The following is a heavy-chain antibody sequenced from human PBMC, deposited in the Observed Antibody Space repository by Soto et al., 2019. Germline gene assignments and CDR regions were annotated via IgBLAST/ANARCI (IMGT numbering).Heavy chain of an antibody. V-gene: IGHV3-48*01. D-gene: IGHD6-13*01. CDR2: ITSSGTTV. CDR1: GFTFSSYS. Sequence: EVHLVESGGGLVQPGGSLRLSCAASGFTFSSYSLNWVRQAPGKGLEWVSYITSSGTTVYYADSVRGRFTISRDNAKNSLYLQMNSPRADDTAVYYCARGSSNWAYYFDFWGQGTLVTVSS. CDR3: ARGSSNWAYYFDF. J-gene: IGHJ4*02.